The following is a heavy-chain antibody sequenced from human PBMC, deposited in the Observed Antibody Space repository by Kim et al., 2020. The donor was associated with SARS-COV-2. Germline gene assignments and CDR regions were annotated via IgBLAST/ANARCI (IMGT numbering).Heavy chain of an antibody. D-gene: IGHD3-10*01. Sequence: ASVKVSCKASGYSFTSYGISWVRQAPGQGLEWMGWISVYNGNTNYAQKLQGRVTMTTDTSTSTVYMELRGLRSDDTAVYYFARGGDMVRGGKTFDYWGQGTLVTVSS. CDR1: GYSFTSYG. V-gene: IGHV1-18*01. J-gene: IGHJ4*02. CDR2: ISVYNGNT. CDR3: ARGGDMVRGGKTFDY.